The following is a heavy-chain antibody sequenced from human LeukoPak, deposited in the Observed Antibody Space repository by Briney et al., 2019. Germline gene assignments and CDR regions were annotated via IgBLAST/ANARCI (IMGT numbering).Heavy chain of an antibody. V-gene: IGHV3-23*01. J-gene: IGHJ4*02. CDR3: AKAIRNGSGIYLDY. D-gene: IGHD3-10*01. CDR2: ISGSGGST. Sequence: GGSLRLSCAASGFTFSSYAMSWVHQAPGKGLEWVSAISGSGGSTHYADSVKGRFTISRDNSKNTLYLQMNSLRAEDTAVYYCAKAIRNGSGIYLDYWGQGTLVTVSS. CDR1: GFTFSSYA.